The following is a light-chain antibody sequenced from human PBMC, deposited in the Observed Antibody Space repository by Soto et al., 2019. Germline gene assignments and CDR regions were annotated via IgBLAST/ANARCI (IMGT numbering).Light chain of an antibody. CDR1: QSISTW. J-gene: IGKJ1*01. CDR2: DAS. V-gene: IGKV1-5*01. Sequence: IQMTQSPSTLSASVGDRVTITCRASQSISTWLAWYQQKPGKAPKLLIYDASSLESGVPSRFSGSGSGTEFTLTISSLQPTDFATYYCQQYAAYATFGLWTKVEIK. CDR3: QQYAAYAT.